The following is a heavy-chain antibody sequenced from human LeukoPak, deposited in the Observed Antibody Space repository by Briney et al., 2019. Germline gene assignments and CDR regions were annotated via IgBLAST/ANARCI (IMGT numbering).Heavy chain of an antibody. CDR2: IWYDGSKK. D-gene: IGHD6-13*01. J-gene: IGHJ6*02. V-gene: IGHV3-33*01. CDR1: GYTFTSYG. Sequence: PGGSLRLSCAASGYTFTSYGMHWVRQAPGKGLEWVAAIWYDGSKKIYADSVRGQFTISRDDSKNTLHLQMNSLRAEDTAVYFCARDQEYSSSWYEFYGMDVWGQGTRSPSP. CDR3: ARDQEYSSSWYEFYGMDV.